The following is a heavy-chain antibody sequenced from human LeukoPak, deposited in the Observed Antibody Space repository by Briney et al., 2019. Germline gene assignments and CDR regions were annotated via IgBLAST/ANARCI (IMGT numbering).Heavy chain of an antibody. V-gene: IGHV4-59*01. Sequence: SETLSLTCTVSGGSISSYYWSWIRQPPGKGLEWIGYIYYSGSTNYNPSLKSRVTISVGTSKNQFSLKLSSVTAADTAVYYCAREGYSSSWYGRGYNWFDPWGQGTLVTVSS. D-gene: IGHD6-13*01. J-gene: IGHJ5*02. CDR1: GGSISSYY. CDR3: AREGYSSSWYGRGYNWFDP. CDR2: IYYSGST.